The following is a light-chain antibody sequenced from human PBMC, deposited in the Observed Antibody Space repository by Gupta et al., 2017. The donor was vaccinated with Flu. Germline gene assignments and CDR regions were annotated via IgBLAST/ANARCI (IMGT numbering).Light chain of an antibody. J-gene: IGKJ2*01. CDR1: QSVLYSANNKNY. V-gene: IGKV4-1*01. CDR3: QQFYNSLYT. CDR2: WAS. Sequence: NCKSSQSVLYSANNKNYIAWYQQKPGQPPKLLIYWASTRDYGVPDRFSSSGSGTDFSLTISSLQAEDVGVYYCQQFYNSLYTFGQGTKLEIK.